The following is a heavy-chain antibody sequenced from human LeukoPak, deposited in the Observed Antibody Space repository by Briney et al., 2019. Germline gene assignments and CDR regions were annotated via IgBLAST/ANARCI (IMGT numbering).Heavy chain of an antibody. Sequence: ASVKVSCKASGGTFSSYAISWVRQAPGQGLEWMGGIIPIFGTANYAQKFQGRVTITADESTSTAYMELSSLRSEDTAVYYCATSYCGGDCYLLLDYWGQGTLVTVSS. J-gene: IGHJ4*02. V-gene: IGHV1-69*01. D-gene: IGHD2-21*01. CDR2: IIPIFGTA. CDR3: ATSYCGGDCYLLLDY. CDR1: GGTFSSYA.